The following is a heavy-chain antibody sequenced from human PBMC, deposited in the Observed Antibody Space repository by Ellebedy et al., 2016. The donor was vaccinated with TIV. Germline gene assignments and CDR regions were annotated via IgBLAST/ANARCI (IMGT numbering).Heavy chain of an antibody. Sequence: AASVKVSCKASGYTFTSYHMYWARQAPGQGLEWMGIINPSGGSTEYAQKFQGRVTMTRDTSTSTVYMELSSLRSEDTAVYYCARVKVVSGTGTDYWGQGTLVTVSS. CDR1: GYTFTSYH. CDR2: INPSGGST. CDR3: ARVKVVSGTGTDY. J-gene: IGHJ4*02. V-gene: IGHV1-46*01. D-gene: IGHD2-8*02.